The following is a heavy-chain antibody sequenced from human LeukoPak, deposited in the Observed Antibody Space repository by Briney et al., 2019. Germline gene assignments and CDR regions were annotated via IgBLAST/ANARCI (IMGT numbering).Heavy chain of an antibody. CDR2: FDPEDGER. Sequence: ASVKVSCKVSGYALTVRSMHWVRHPPGKGLEWMGGFDPEDGERIYAQKFQGRVAMTEDTSTDTAYMELRSLRSEDTAVYYCATGVHYESSGLNPPFDYWGQGTLVTVSS. D-gene: IGHD3-22*01. CDR3: ATGVHYESSGLNPPFDY. V-gene: IGHV1-24*01. J-gene: IGHJ4*02. CDR1: GYALTVRS.